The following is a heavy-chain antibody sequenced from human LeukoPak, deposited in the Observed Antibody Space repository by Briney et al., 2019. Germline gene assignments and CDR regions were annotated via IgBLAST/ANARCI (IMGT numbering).Heavy chain of an antibody. V-gene: IGHV4-34*01. CDR1: GGSFSGYY. Sequence: SETLSLTCAVYGGSFSGYYWSWLRQPPGKGLEWIGEINHSGSTNYNPSLKSRVTISVDTSKNQFSLKLSSVTAADTAVYYCARGRELLWFGELPNDAFDIWGQGTMVTVSS. J-gene: IGHJ3*02. CDR3: ARGRELLWFGELPNDAFDI. D-gene: IGHD3-10*01. CDR2: INHSGST.